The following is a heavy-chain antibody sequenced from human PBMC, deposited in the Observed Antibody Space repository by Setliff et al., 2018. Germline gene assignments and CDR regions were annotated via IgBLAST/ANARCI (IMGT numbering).Heavy chain of an antibody. CDR3: ARINFYVSSGYYYAPEL. J-gene: IGHJ4*02. V-gene: IGHV1-18*01. D-gene: IGHD3-22*01. CDR2: INNYNFNT. CDR1: GFTFTDYG. Sequence: ASVKVSCKSSGFTFTDYGITWVRQVPGQGLEWMGWINNYNFNTQYAQKFQGRVTVTTDTFTTTAYMELRSLRADDTAVYYCARINFYVSSGYYYAPELWGQGTTVTVSS.